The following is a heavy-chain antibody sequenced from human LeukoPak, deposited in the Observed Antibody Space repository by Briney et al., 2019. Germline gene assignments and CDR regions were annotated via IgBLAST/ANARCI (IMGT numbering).Heavy chain of an antibody. CDR2: ISAYNGNT. J-gene: IGHJ5*02. V-gene: IGHV1-18*01. Sequence: ASVKVSCKASGYTFTSYGISWVRQAPGQGLEWMGWISAYNGNTNCAQKLQGRVTMTTDTSTSTAYMELRSLRSDDTAVYYCARVIIAAAGTGWFDPWGQGTLVTVSS. D-gene: IGHD6-13*01. CDR3: ARVIIAAAGTGWFDP. CDR1: GYTFTSYG.